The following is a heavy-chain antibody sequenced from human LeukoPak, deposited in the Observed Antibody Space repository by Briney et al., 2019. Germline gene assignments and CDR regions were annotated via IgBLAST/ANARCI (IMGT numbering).Heavy chain of an antibody. CDR1: GFTFSSYG. Sequence: GGSLRLSCAASGFTFSSYGVSWVRQAPGKGLEWVSGISGSGHRTYYADSVKGRFTISRDNSKSTLYLQMNSLRAEDTAVYYCASGGIYYGAAFDFWGQGTLVTVSS. CDR2: ISGSGHRT. V-gene: IGHV3-23*01. D-gene: IGHD1-26*01. CDR3: ASGGIYYGAAFDF. J-gene: IGHJ4*02.